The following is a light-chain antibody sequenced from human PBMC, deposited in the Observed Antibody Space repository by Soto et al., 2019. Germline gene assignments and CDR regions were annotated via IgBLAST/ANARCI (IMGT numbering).Light chain of an antibody. V-gene: IGKV3-15*01. CDR3: QQYNDWPPWT. J-gene: IGKJ1*01. Sequence: EILMTQSPATLSVSPGDRATLSCRASQSVSNNLAWYQQRPGQAPRLLIYGAFTRATGIPARFSGSGSGTEFTLTISSLQSEDFAVYYCQQYNDWPPWTFGQGTKVEIK. CDR1: QSVSNN. CDR2: GAF.